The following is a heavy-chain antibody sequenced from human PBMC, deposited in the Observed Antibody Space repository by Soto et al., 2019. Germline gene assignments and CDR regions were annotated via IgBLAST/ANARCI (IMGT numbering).Heavy chain of an antibody. Sequence: PTQTLTLTCTFSGFSLSTSGVGVGWVRQPPGKALEWLALIYWNDDKRYSPSLKSRLTITKDTSKNQVVLTMTNMDPVDTATYYCAHRRLPWVTIFGVVITAPGYYFDYWGQGTLVTVSS. CDR3: AHRRLPWVTIFGVVITAPGYYFDY. D-gene: IGHD3-3*01. J-gene: IGHJ4*02. CDR1: GFSLSTSGVG. CDR2: IYWNDDK. V-gene: IGHV2-5*01.